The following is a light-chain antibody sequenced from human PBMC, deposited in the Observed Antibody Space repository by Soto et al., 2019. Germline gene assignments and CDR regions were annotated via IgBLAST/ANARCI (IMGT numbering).Light chain of an antibody. J-gene: IGLJ2*01. CDR1: SGHSSYA. Sequence: QLVLTQSPSASASLGASVKLTCTLSSGHSSYAIAWHQQQPEKGPRYSMKLNSDGSHSKGDGIPDRFSGSSSGAERYLTISSLQSEDEADYYCQTWGTGIRVVFGGGTKLTVL. CDR2: LNSDGSH. CDR3: QTWGTGIRVV. V-gene: IGLV4-69*01.